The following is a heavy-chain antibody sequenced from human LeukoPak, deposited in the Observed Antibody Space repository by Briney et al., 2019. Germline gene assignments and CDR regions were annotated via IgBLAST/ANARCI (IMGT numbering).Heavy chain of an antibody. V-gene: IGHV1-18*01. CDR1: GGTFSSYA. CDR3: ARGLRDRDARDY. D-gene: IGHD2-2*01. CDR2: ISAYNGNT. J-gene: IGHJ4*02. Sequence: ASVKVSCKASGGTFSSYAISWVRQAPGQGLEWMGWISAYNGNTNYAQKLQGRVTMTTDTSTSTAYMELRSLRSDDTAVYYCARGLRDRDARDYWGQGTLVTVSS.